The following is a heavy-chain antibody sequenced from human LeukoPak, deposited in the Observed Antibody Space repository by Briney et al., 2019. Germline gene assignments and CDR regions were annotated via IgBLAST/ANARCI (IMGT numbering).Heavy chain of an antibody. CDR3: GSFSYSSGWFDY. D-gene: IGHD6-19*01. V-gene: IGHV4-4*02. CDR1: GDSVSGTNW. J-gene: IGHJ4*02. Sequence: SGTLSLTCTVSGDSVSGTNWWSWVRQPPGKGLEWIGEIYHTGSTNYNPSLKSRLTMSVDMSKNQFSLKLSSVTAADTAVYYCGSFSYSSGWFDYWGQGTLVTVSS. CDR2: IYHTGST.